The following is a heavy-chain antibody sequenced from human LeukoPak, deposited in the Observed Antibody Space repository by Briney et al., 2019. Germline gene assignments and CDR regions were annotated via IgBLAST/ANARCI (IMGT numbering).Heavy chain of an antibody. D-gene: IGHD6-6*01. Sequence: TGGSLRLSCAASGFTFDDYAMHWVRQAPGKGLEWVSGISWNSGSIGYADSVKGRFTISRDNAKNSLYPQMNSLRAEDTAVYYCAKDPYSSSSFHDYWGQGTLVTVSS. CDR1: GFTFDDYA. V-gene: IGHV3-9*01. J-gene: IGHJ4*02. CDR3: AKDPYSSSSFHDY. CDR2: ISWNSGSI.